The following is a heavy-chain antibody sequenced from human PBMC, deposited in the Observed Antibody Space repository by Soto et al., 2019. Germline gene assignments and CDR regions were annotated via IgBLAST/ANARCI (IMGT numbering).Heavy chain of an antibody. J-gene: IGHJ4*02. V-gene: IGHV4-30-2*01. Sequence: PSETLSLTCAVSGGSISSGGYSWSWIRQPPGKGLEWIGYIYHSGSTYYNPSLKSRVTISLDRSKKQFSLELSSVTAAETAVYYCARGMTTVTTLDYWGQGTLVTVSS. D-gene: IGHD4-17*01. CDR1: GGSISSGGYS. CDR2: IYHSGST. CDR3: ARGMTTVTTLDY.